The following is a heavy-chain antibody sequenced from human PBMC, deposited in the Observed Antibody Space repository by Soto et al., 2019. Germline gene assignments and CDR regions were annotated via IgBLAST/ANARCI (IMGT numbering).Heavy chain of an antibody. J-gene: IGHJ4*01. CDR3: AKEPRLQCAY. V-gene: IGHV3-23*01. CDR1: GFTFSNFA. Sequence: PGGSLRLSCEASGFTFSNFALYWVRQAPGKGLEWVAGISAGGDGTTYADSVKGRFTISRDNSRNTLYLQMNSLRVDDTALYYCAKEPRLQCAYWGQGTLVTVSS. D-gene: IGHD4-4*01. CDR2: ISAGGDGT.